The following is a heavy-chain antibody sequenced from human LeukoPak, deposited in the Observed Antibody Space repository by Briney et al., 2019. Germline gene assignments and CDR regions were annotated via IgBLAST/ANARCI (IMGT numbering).Heavy chain of an antibody. CDR3: AREKQWLGYNWFDP. J-gene: IGHJ5*02. Sequence: GGSLTLSCAASGFTFSSYWMHWVRQAPGKGLVWVSRINSDGSSTSYADSVKGRFTISRDNAKNTLYLQMNSLRAEDTAVYYCAREKQWLGYNWFDPWGQGTLVTVSS. D-gene: IGHD3-22*01. V-gene: IGHV3-74*01. CDR2: INSDGSST. CDR1: GFTFSSYW.